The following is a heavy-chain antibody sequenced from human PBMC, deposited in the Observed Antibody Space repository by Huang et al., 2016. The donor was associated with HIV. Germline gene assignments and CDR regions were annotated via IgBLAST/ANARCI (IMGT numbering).Heavy chain of an antibody. CDR2: ISGSGDKT. Sequence: DVQLLESGGDFVQPGGSLRLSCAASRFTFSTYAMSWVRQAPGEGLEWVSAISGSGDKTYYADSVKGRFTISRDNSKNTLCLQMNSLRAEDTAVYYCAKVPTVVTFHWGQGTLVTVSS. J-gene: IGHJ4*02. CDR3: AKVPTVVTFH. CDR1: RFTFSTYA. D-gene: IGHD2-21*02. V-gene: IGHV3-23*01.